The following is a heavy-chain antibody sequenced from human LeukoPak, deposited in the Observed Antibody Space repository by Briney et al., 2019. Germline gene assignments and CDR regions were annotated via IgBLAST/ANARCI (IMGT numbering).Heavy chain of an antibody. CDR2: IYYSGST. CDR3: ARARRSIAAAGQFDY. D-gene: IGHD6-13*01. J-gene: IGHJ4*02. V-gene: IGHV4-31*02. Sequence: LRLSCAASGFTFSDYYMSWIRQHPGKGLEWIGYIYYSGSTYYNPSLKSRVTISVDTSKNQFSLKLSSVTAADTAVYYCARARRSIAAAGQFDYWGQGTLVTVSS. CDR1: GFTFSDYY.